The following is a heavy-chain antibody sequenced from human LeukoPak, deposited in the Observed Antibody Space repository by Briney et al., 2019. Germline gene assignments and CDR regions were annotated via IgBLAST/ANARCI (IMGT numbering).Heavy chain of an antibody. Sequence: ASVKVSCKVSGYTLTELSMHWVRQAPGKGLEWMGGFDPEDGETIYAQKFQGRVTMTEDTSTDTAYMELSSLRSEDTAVYYCATGIAAAGREDWFDPWGQGTLVTVSS. V-gene: IGHV1-24*01. J-gene: IGHJ5*02. CDR3: ATGIAAAGREDWFDP. CDR2: FDPEDGET. D-gene: IGHD6-13*01. CDR1: GYTLTELS.